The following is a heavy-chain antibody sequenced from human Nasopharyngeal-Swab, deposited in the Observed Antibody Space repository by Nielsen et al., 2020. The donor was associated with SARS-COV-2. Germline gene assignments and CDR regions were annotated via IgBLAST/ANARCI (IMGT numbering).Heavy chain of an antibody. V-gene: IGHV3-21*01. D-gene: IGHD3-3*01. CDR2: ISSNSSYI. Sequence: GESLKISCAASGFTFNNYNFNWVRQAPGKGLEWVSSISSNSSYIYYADSVKGRFTISRDNAKNSLYLQMNSLRAEDTAMYYCARDGLDYDFWSAYFMDVWGQGTTVTVSS. CDR3: ARDGLDYDFWSAYFMDV. CDR1: GFTFNNYN. J-gene: IGHJ6*02.